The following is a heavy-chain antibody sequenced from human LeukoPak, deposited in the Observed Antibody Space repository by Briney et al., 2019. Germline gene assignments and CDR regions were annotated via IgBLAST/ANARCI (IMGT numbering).Heavy chain of an antibody. J-gene: IGHJ4*02. D-gene: IGHD6-19*01. CDR3: AKVRAVVGTNYFDY. V-gene: IGHV3-30*18. Sequence: GGSLRLSCAASGFTFSSYGMHWVRQAPGKGLEWVAVISYDGSNKYYADSVKGRFTISRDNSKNTPYLQMNSLRAEDTAVYYCAKVRAVVGTNYFDYWGQGTLVTVSS. CDR1: GFTFSSYG. CDR2: ISYDGSNK.